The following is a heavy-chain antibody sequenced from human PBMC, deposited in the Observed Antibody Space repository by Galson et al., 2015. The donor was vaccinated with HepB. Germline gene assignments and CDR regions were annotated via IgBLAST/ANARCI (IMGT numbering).Heavy chain of an antibody. CDR3: ARDSPYYYDSSGYYFDY. D-gene: IGHD3-22*01. Sequence: SCKASGFTFSSYAMHWVRQAPGKGLEWVAVISYDGSNKYYADSVKGRFTISRDNSKNTLYLQMNSLRAEDTAVYYCARDSPYYYDSSGYYFDYWGQGTLVTVSS. CDR1: GFTFSSYA. V-gene: IGHV3-30-3*01. J-gene: IGHJ4*02. CDR2: ISYDGSNK.